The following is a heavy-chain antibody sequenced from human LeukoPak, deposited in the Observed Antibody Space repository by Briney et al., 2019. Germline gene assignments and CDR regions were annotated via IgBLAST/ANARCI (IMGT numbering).Heavy chain of an antibody. J-gene: IGHJ4*02. CDR3: ARVSRWELLVDY. CDR2: IYTSGST. D-gene: IGHD1-26*01. CDR1: GGSISSGSYY. V-gene: IGHV4-61*02. Sequence: PSETLSLTCTVSGGSISSGSYYWSWIRQPAGKGLEWIGRIYTSGSTYYNPSLKSRVTISVDTSKNQFSLKLSSVTAADTAVYYCARVSRWELLVDYWGQGTLVTVSS.